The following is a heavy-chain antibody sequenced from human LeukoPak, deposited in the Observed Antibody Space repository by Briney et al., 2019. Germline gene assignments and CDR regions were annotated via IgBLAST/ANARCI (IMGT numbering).Heavy chain of an antibody. V-gene: IGHV4-34*01. CDR2: IIHSGST. J-gene: IGHJ4*02. CDR1: GGPFSGYY. D-gene: IGHD2-8*01. CDR3: ARGILVTVYAAFDY. Sequence: SETLSLTCGVYGGPFSGYYWTWIRQFPGMGLEWIGEIIHSGSTNYNPSLTSRVTLSVDTSKNQFSLQLSSVTAADTAVYYCARGILVTVYAAFDYWGQGSLVTVSS.